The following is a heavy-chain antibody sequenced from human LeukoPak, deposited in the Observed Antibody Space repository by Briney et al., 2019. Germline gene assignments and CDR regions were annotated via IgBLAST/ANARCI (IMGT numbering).Heavy chain of an antibody. J-gene: IGHJ5*02. V-gene: IGHV4-39*07. CDR1: GGSISSSSYY. Sequence: SETLSLTCTVSGGSISSSSYYWGWIRQPPGKGLEWIGSIYYSGSTYYNPSLKSRVTISVDTSKNQFSLKLSSVTAADTAVYYCARTMTTVTTIYNLVYNWFDPWGQGTLVTVSS. D-gene: IGHD4-17*01. CDR3: ARTMTTVTTIYNLVYNWFDP. CDR2: IYYSGST.